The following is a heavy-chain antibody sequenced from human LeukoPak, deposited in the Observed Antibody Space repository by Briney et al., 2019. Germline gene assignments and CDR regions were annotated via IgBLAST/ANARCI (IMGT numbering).Heavy chain of an antibody. V-gene: IGHV4-4*07. Sequence: PSETLSLTCTVSGGSISSYYWSWIRQPAGKGLEWIGRIYTSGSTNYNPSLKSRVTISVDKSKNQFSLKLSSVTAADTAVYYCARDKRWDSSGWPGKDAFDIWGQGTMVTVSS. D-gene: IGHD6-19*01. CDR1: GGSISSYY. CDR2: IYTSGST. CDR3: ARDKRWDSSGWPGKDAFDI. J-gene: IGHJ3*02.